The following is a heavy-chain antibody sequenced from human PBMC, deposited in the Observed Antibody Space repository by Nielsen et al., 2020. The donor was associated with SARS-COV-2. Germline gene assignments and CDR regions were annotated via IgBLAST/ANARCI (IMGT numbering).Heavy chain of an antibody. J-gene: IGHJ4*02. CDR1: GFTFSSYS. CDR3: AGDPIDFDY. Sequence: GESLKISCAASGFTFSSYSMHWVRQAPGKGLEWVSSISSSSSYIYYADSVKGRFTISRDNSKNSLYLQMNSLRAEDTAVYYCAGDPIDFDYWGQGTLVTVSS. D-gene: IGHD2-15*01. V-gene: IGHV3-21*01. CDR2: ISSSSSYI.